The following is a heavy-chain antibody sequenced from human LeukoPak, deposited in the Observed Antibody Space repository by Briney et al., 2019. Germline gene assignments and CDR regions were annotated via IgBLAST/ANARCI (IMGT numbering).Heavy chain of an antibody. CDR2: IYHSGST. V-gene: IGHV4-38-2*01. CDR3: ARHTGGYTYGLVY. CDR1: GYSISSGYY. Sequence: PSETLSLTCAVSGYSISSGYYWGWIRQPPGKGLEWIGTIYHSGSTYYNPSLKSRVTMSEDTSKNQFSLNLSSVTAADTALYYCARHTGGYTYGLVYWGQGTLVTVSS. J-gene: IGHJ4*02. D-gene: IGHD5-18*01.